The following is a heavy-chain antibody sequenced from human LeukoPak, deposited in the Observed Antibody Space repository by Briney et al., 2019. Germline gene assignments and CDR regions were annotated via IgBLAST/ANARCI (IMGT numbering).Heavy chain of an antibody. D-gene: IGHD2-15*01. J-gene: IGHJ4*02. CDR2: ISSGGDGR. CDR3: ATAPVTSCRGPFCYPYAY. Sequence: PGGSLRLSCATSGFSFSSYSMSWVRQAPGKGLEWVSAISSGGDGRYYAAAVGGRFTISRDTSTSPMYLPMNSLGAEDAAVYSCATAPVTSCRGPFCYPYAYWRQGPLVTASS. V-gene: IGHV3-23*01. CDR1: GFSFSSYS.